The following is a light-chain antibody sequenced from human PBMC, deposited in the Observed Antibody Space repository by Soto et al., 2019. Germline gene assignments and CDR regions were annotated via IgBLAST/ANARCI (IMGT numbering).Light chain of an antibody. CDR2: KAS. CDR1: QSISVW. Sequence: DIQMTQSPSTLSASVGDRVTITCRASQSISVWLAWYQQKPGKAPKLLIYKASNLESGVPSRFSGSGSGTEFTLTISSLQPDDFATYYCQQYNSYSRTFGQGTKVEIK. V-gene: IGKV1-5*03. CDR3: QQYNSYSRT. J-gene: IGKJ1*01.